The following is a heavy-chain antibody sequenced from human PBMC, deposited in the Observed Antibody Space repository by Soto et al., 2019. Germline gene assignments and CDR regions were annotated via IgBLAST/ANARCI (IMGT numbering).Heavy chain of an antibody. CDR3: ARDRAAAGPATYFDY. D-gene: IGHD6-13*01. V-gene: IGHV3-74*01. Sequence: EVQLVESGGGLVQPGGSLRLSCAASGFTFSSYWMHWVRQAPGKGLVWVSRINSDGSSTNYADSVKGRFTISRDNAKNTLYLQMNSLRAEDTAVYYCARDRAAAGPATYFDYWGQGTLVTVSS. J-gene: IGHJ4*02. CDR1: GFTFSSYW. CDR2: INSDGSST.